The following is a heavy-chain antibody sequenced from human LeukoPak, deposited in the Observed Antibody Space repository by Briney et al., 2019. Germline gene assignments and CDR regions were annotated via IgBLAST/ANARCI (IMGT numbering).Heavy chain of an antibody. Sequence: GGSLRLSCAASGFTFRSYWMHWVRQAPGKGLVWVSRINSDGSSTSYADSVKGRFTISRDNAKNTLYLQMNSLRAEDTAVYYCARGSLWQQLAHFDYWGQGTLVTVSS. CDR1: GFTFRSYW. CDR2: INSDGSST. J-gene: IGHJ4*02. V-gene: IGHV3-74*01. D-gene: IGHD6-13*01. CDR3: ARGSLWQQLAHFDY.